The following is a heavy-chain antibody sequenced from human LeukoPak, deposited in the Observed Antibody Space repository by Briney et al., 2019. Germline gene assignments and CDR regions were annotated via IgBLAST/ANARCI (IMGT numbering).Heavy chain of an antibody. CDR1: GGSFSGYY. CDR2: INHSGST. J-gene: IGHJ4*02. D-gene: IGHD3-22*01. CDR3: ARLPYYYDSSGYSRRYFDY. V-gene: IGHV4-34*01. Sequence: SETLSLTCAVYGGSFSGYYWSWIRQPPGKGLEWIGEINHSGSTNYNPSLKSRVTISVDTSKNQFSLKLSSVTAADTAVYYCARLPYYYDSSGYSRRYFDYWGQGTLVTVPS.